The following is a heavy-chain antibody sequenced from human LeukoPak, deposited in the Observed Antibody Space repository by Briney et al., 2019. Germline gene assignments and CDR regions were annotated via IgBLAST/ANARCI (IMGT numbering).Heavy chain of an antibody. CDR2: TYYRSKWYN. Sequence: SQTLSLTCALSGDSLSSNSAAWNWIRQSPSRGLEWLGRTYYRSKWYNDYAVSVKSRITINPDTSKNQFSLKLSSVTAADTAVYYCARGRRIAAAPYGWFDPWGQGTLVTVSS. J-gene: IGHJ5*02. CDR1: GDSLSSNSAA. D-gene: IGHD6-13*01. V-gene: IGHV6-1*01. CDR3: ARGRRIAAAPYGWFDP.